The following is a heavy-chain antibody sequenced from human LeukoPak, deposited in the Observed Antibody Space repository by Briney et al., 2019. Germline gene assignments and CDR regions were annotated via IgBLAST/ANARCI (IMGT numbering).Heavy chain of an antibody. Sequence: SSETLSLTCTVSGGSISSYYWSWIRQPPGKGLEWIGYIYYSGSTNYNPSLKSRVTISVDTSKNQFSLKLSSVTAADTAVYYCARERGSVGSGSLEGDGYYYYGMDVWGQGTTVTVSS. D-gene: IGHD1-26*01. CDR3: ARERGSVGSGSLEGDGYYYYGMDV. J-gene: IGHJ6*02. V-gene: IGHV4-59*01. CDR2: IYYSGST. CDR1: GGSISSYY.